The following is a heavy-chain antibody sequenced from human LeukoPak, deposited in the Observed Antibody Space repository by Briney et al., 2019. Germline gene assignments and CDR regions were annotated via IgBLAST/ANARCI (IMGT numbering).Heavy chain of an antibody. CDR1: GFSFTTYA. Sequence: GGSLRLSCAASGFSFTTYAMSWVRQAPGKGLEWLSTVSDSGAETYYADSVKGRFTISRDNSWNPVYLQMYSLRADDTAVYYCAKSHSVAQRGYYDYWGQGTLVTVSS. D-gene: IGHD4-23*01. CDR3: AKSHSVAQRGYYDY. CDR2: VSDSGAET. V-gene: IGHV3-23*01. J-gene: IGHJ4*02.